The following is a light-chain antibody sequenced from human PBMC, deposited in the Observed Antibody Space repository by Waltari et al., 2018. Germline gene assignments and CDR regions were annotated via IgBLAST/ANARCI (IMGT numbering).Light chain of an antibody. CDR3: QQHDNSPYS. Sequence: DIQMTQSPSSLSASVGDRVTITCRASQGINNWLAWYQQKPGKAPKLLLCRASNLGAGVPSRFSGSGSGTDFTLTINSLQPEDFATYYCQQHDNSPYSFGQGTKVEIK. J-gene: IGKJ2*03. CDR1: QGINNW. CDR2: RAS. V-gene: IGKV1-33*01.